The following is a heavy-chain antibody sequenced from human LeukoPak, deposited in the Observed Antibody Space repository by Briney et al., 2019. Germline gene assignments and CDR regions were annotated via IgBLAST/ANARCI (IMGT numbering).Heavy chain of an antibody. CDR2: ISYDGSNR. J-gene: IGHJ6*03. CDR3: AKAQSTPSYYYYMDV. V-gene: IGHV3-30-3*01. Sequence: PGRSLRLSCAASGFTFSSYAMHWVRQAPGKGLEWVAVISYDGSNRYYADSVKGRFTISRDNSKNTLYLQMNSLRAEDTAVYYCAKAQSTPSYYYYMDVWGKGTTVTVSS. D-gene: IGHD2-2*01. CDR1: GFTFSSYA.